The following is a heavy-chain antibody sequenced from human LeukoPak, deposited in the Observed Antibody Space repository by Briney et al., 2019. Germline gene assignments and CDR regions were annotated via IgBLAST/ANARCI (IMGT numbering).Heavy chain of an antibody. J-gene: IGHJ4*02. CDR1: GYTFTSYY. CDR3: ARVFSPGIAVAGIDY. Sequence: ASVKFSCKASGYTFTSYYMHWVRQAPGQGLEWMGWINPNSGGTNYAQKFQGRVTMTRDTSISTAYMELSRLRSDDTAVYYCARVFSPGIAVAGIDYWGQGTLVTVSS. D-gene: IGHD6-19*01. V-gene: IGHV1-2*02. CDR2: INPNSGGT.